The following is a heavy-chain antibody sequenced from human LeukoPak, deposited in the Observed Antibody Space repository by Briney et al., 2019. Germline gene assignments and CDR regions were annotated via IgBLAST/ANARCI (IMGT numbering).Heavy chain of an antibody. CDR2: IYHSGST. D-gene: IGHD3-3*01. CDR3: ARQDRITIFGVVIPSAFDI. V-gene: IGHV4-4*02. CDR1: GGSISSSNW. Sequence: SETLSLTCAVSGGSISSSNWWSWVRQPPGKGLEWIGEIYHSGSTNYNPSLKSRVTISVDKSKNQFSLKLSSVTAADTAVYYCARQDRITIFGVVIPSAFDIWGQGTMVTVSS. J-gene: IGHJ3*02.